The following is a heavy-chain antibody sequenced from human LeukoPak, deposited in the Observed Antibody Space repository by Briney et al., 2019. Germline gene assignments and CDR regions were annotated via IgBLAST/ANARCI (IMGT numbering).Heavy chain of an antibody. Sequence: PSETLSLTCAVYGGSFSGYYWSWIRQPPGKGLEWIGEINHSGSTNYNPSLKSRVTISVDTSKNQFSLKLGSVTAADTAVYYCARRDDAFDIWGQGTMVTVSS. CDR3: ARRDDAFDI. J-gene: IGHJ3*02. CDR2: INHSGST. V-gene: IGHV4-34*01. CDR1: GGSFSGYY.